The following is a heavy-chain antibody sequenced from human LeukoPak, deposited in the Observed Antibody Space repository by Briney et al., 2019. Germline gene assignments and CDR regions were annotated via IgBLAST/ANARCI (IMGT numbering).Heavy chain of an antibody. CDR2: IIPIFGTA. V-gene: IGHV1-69*06. CDR1: GGTFSSYA. CDR3: ARGALSGSYYYYYMDV. Sequence: SVKVSCKASGGTFSSYAISWVRQVPGQGLEWMGGIIPIFGTANYAQKFQGRVTITADKSTSTAYMELSSLRSEDTAVYYCARGALSGSYYYYYMDVWGKGTTVTVSS. D-gene: IGHD1-26*01. J-gene: IGHJ6*03.